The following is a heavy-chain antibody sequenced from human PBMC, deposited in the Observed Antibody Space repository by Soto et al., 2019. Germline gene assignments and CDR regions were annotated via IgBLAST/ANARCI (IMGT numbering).Heavy chain of an antibody. V-gene: IGHV3-9*01. CDR2: ISWNSGSI. CDR1: GFTFDDYA. D-gene: IGHD6-13*01. CDR3: AKARIAAAGTYFDY. Sequence: EVQLVESGGGLGQPGRSLRLSCAASGFTFDDYAMHWVRQAPGKGLEWVSGISWNSGSIGYADSVKGRFTISRDNAKNSLYLQMNSLRAEDTALYYCAKARIAAAGTYFDYWGQGTLVTVSS. J-gene: IGHJ4*02.